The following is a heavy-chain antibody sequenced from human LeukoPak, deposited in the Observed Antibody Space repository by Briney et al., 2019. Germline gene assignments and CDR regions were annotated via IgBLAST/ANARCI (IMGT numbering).Heavy chain of an antibody. CDR2: ISAYNGNT. J-gene: IGHJ4*02. V-gene: IGHV1-18*01. CDR1: GYTFTSNG. Sequence: GASVKVSCKASGYTFTSNGISWVRQVPGQGLEWMGWISAYNGNTNYEQKLQGRVTMTTDTSTSTAYMELRSLRSDDTAVYYCARDSELLWFGELLSSAGDYWGQGTLVTVSS. D-gene: IGHD3-10*01. CDR3: ARDSELLWFGELLSSAGDY.